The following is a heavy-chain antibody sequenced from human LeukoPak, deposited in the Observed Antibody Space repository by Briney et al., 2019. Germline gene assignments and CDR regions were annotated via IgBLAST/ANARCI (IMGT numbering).Heavy chain of an antibody. CDR2: INVGNGNT. CDR1: GYTFTSYA. Sequence: ASVKVSCKASGYTFTSYAMHWVRQAPGQRLEWMGWINVGNGNTKYSQKFRGRVTITRDTTASIAYMELSSLRSEDTAVYFCARPYYYDSSGYYREAYYFDHWGQGTLVTVSS. V-gene: IGHV1-3*01. CDR3: ARPYYYDSSGYYREAYYFDH. D-gene: IGHD3-22*01. J-gene: IGHJ4*02.